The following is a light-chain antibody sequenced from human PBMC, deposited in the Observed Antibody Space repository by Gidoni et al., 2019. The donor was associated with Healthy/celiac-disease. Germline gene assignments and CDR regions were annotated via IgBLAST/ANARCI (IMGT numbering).Light chain of an antibody. J-gene: IGKJ4*01. Sequence: IVMTQSPATLSVSPGARATLSCRASQSVSSNLAWYQQKPGQAPRLLIYGASTRATGIPARFSGSGSGTEFTLTISSLQSEDFEVYYCQQYNNWPPLTFGGGTKVEIK. CDR1: QSVSSN. V-gene: IGKV3-15*01. CDR2: GAS. CDR3: QQYNNWPPLT.